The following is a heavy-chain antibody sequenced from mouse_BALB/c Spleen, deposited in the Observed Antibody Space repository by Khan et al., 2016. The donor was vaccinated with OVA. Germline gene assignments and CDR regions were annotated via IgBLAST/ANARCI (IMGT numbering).Heavy chain of an antibody. Sequence: EVNVVESGGDLVKPGGSLKLSCAASGVTFSNYAMSWVRQTPEKRLEWVASISSGGTTYFPDSVKGRVTISRDNGRNILYLQMSSLRSEDTAMYYCARDYWFTYWGQGTLVTVSA. CDR1: GVTFSNYA. V-gene: IGHV5-6-5*01. CDR2: ISSGGTT. J-gene: IGHJ3*01. CDR3: ARDYWFTY.